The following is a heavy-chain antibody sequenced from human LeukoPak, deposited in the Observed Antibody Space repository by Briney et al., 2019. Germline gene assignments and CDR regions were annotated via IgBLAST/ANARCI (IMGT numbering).Heavy chain of an antibody. J-gene: IGHJ3*02. CDR2: INHSGST. CDR1: GGSFSGYY. Sequence: SETLSLTCAVYGGSFSGYYWGWIRQPPGKGLEWIGEINHSGSTNYNPSLKSRVTISVDTSKNQFSLKLSSVTAADTAVYYCARGPGSGGYVFDIWGQGTMVTVSS. CDR3: ARGPGSGGYVFDI. D-gene: IGHD5-12*01. V-gene: IGHV4-34*01.